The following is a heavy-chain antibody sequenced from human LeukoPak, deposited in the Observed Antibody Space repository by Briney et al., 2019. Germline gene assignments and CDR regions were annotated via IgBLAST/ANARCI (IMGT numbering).Heavy chain of an antibody. D-gene: IGHD6-19*01. CDR2: ISSSSSTI. J-gene: IGHJ4*02. CDR1: GFTSSSYS. CDR3: ASAIAVAGTPFDY. V-gene: IGHV3-48*04. Sequence: PGGSLRLSCAASGFTSSSYSMNWVRQAPGKGLEWVSYISSSSSTIYYADSVKGRFTISRDNAKNSLYLQMNSLRVEDTAVYYCASAIAVAGTPFDYWGQGTLVTVSS.